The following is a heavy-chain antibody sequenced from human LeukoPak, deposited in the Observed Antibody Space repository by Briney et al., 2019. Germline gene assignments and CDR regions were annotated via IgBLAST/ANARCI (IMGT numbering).Heavy chain of an antibody. CDR1: GGTFSSYA. CDR3: VGSGSGSLDY. D-gene: IGHD3-10*01. Sequence: ASVKVSCKASGGTFSSYAISWVRQAPGQGPEWMGRIIPILGIANYAQKFQGRVTITADKSTSTAYMELSSLRSEDTAVYYCVGSGSGSLDYWGQGTLVTVSS. V-gene: IGHV1-69*04. CDR2: IIPILGIA. J-gene: IGHJ4*02.